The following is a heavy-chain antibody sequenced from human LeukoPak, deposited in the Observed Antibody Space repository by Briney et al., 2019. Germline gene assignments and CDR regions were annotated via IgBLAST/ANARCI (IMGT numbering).Heavy chain of an antibody. D-gene: IGHD2/OR15-2a*01. J-gene: IGHJ6*04. Sequence: SETLSLTCTVSGASINKDYWAWIRQPAGKGLEWIGRIHPSGITHQNPSLRGRVTMSIDASKNQFSLNLSSVTAADTAVYYCVRDEYRDVWGKGTTVAVSS. CDR1: GASINKDY. CDR2: IHPSGIT. CDR3: VRDEYRDV. V-gene: IGHV4-4*07.